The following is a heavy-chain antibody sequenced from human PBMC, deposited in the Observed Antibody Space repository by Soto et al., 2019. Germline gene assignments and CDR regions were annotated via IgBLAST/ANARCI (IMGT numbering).Heavy chain of an antibody. J-gene: IGHJ5*02. CDR2: IFSNDEK. CDR3: ARIVEGYSIGYGDYNWFGP. Sequence: QVTLKESGPVLVKPTETLTLTCTVSGVSLTTARMGVSWIRGPPGKALEWLAHIFSNDEKSYTTSLTRRLSISKDTSKSQVARTMTNMDPVDTATYDCARIVEGYSIGYGDYNWFGPWGQGTLGTVSP. CDR1: GVSLTTARMG. D-gene: IGHD5-18*01. V-gene: IGHV2-26*01.